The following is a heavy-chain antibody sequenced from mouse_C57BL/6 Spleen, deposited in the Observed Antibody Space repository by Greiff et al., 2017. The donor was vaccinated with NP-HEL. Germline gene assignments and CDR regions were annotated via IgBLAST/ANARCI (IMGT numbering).Heavy chain of an antibody. D-gene: IGHD2-1*01. V-gene: IGHV1-66*01. CDR1: GYSFTSYY. J-gene: IGHJ4*01. CDR2: IYPGSGNT. Sequence: SGPELVKPGASVKISCKASGYSFTSYYIHWVKQRPGQGLEWIGWIYPGSGNTKYNEKFKGKATLTADTSSSTAYMQLSSLTSEDSAVYYCARLGGNYDAMDYWGQGTSVTVSS. CDR3: ARLGGNYDAMDY.